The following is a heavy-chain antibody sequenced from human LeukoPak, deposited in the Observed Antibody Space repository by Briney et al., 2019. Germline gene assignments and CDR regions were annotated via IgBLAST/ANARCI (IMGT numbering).Heavy chain of an antibody. J-gene: IGHJ6*04. CDR3: ARPIIYYYYGMDV. CDR1: GFTFSSYE. CDR2: ISSSGSTI. V-gene: IGHV3-48*03. Sequence: PGGSLRLSCAASGFTFSSYEMNWVRQAPGKGLEWVSYISSSGSTIYYADSVKGRFTISRDNAKNSLYLQMNSLRAEDTAVYYCARPIIYYYYGMDVWGKGTTVTVSS.